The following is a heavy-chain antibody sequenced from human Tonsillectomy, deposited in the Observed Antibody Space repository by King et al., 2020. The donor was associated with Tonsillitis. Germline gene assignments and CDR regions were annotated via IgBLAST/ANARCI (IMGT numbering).Heavy chain of an antibody. CDR3: ARGGGSRYSYRSGFDY. Sequence: VQLQQWGAGLLKPSETLSLTCAVYGGSFSGYYWSWIRQPPGKGLEWIGEINHSGSTNYNPSLKSRVTISVDTSKNQFSLKLSSVTAADTAVYYCARGGGSRYSYRSGFDYWGQGTLVTVSS. CDR1: GGSFSGYY. CDR2: INHSGST. J-gene: IGHJ4*02. D-gene: IGHD5-18*01. V-gene: IGHV4-34*01.